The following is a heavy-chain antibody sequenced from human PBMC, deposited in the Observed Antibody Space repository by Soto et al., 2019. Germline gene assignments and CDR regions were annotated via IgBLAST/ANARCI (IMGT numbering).Heavy chain of an antibody. CDR2: INPNSGGT. Sequence: ASVKVSCKASGYTFTGYYMHWVRQAPGQGLEWMGWINPNSGGTNYAQKFQGWVTMTRDTSISTAYMELSRLRSGDTAVYYCARGGRLEYSTYYFDYWGQGTLVTVSS. J-gene: IGHJ4*02. V-gene: IGHV1-2*04. CDR1: GYTFTGYY. CDR3: ARGGRLEYSTYYFDY. D-gene: IGHD6-6*01.